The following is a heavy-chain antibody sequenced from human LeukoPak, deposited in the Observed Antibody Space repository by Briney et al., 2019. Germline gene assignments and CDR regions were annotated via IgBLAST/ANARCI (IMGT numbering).Heavy chain of an antibody. D-gene: IGHD1-26*01. CDR2: INPNNGGT. V-gene: IGHV1-2*02. CDR3: ATDDSGSYWGGFDY. Sequence: GASVTVSCKASGYTFTGYYMHWVRQAPGQGLEWMGWINPNNGGTNYAQKFQGRVTMTRDTSISTAYLELSSLTSDDTAVYYCATDDSGSYWGGFDYWGQGTLVTVSS. J-gene: IGHJ4*02. CDR1: GYTFTGYY.